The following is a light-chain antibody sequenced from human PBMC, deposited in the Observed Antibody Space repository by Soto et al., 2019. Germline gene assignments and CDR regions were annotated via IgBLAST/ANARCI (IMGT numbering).Light chain of an antibody. Sequence: QSVLTQPPSVSAAPGQTVTISCSGSNSNIGINYVSWYQQLPGTAPKLLIYENNKRPSGIPDRFSGSKSGTSATLGITGLQTGDEADYYCGTWDNSLSAVVFGGGTKLTVL. CDR2: ENN. V-gene: IGLV1-51*02. CDR1: NSNIGINY. J-gene: IGLJ2*01. CDR3: GTWDNSLSAVV.